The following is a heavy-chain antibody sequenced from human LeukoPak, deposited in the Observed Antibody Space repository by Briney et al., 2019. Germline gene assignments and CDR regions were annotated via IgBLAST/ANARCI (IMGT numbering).Heavy chain of an antibody. CDR2: ISAYNGNT. CDR3: ARDTHSYGYSSGWYPPLDY. D-gene: IGHD6-19*01. V-gene: IGHV1-18*01. J-gene: IGHJ4*02. CDR1: GYTFTSYG. Sequence: ASVKVSCKASGYTFTSYGISWVRQAPGQGLEWVGWISAYNGNTNYAQKLQGRVTMTTDTSTSTAYMELRSLRSDDTAVYYCARDTHSYGYSSGWYPPLDYWGQGTLVTVSS.